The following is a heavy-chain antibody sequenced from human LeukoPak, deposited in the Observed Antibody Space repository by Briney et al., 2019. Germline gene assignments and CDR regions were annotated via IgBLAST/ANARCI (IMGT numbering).Heavy chain of an antibody. V-gene: IGHV3-9*01. Sequence: GGSLRLSCAASGFTFDDYAMHWVRQAPGKGLEWVSGISWNSGSIGYADSVKGRFTISRDNAKNSLYLQMNSLRAEDTAVYYCARVKRRPIDYWGQGTLVTVSS. CDR1: GFTFDDYA. CDR3: ARVKRRPIDY. CDR2: ISWNSGSI. J-gene: IGHJ4*02.